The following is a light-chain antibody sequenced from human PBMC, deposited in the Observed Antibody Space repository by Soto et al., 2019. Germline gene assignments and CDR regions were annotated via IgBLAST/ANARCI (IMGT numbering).Light chain of an antibody. V-gene: IGKV1-5*01. CDR1: QSISSW. J-gene: IGKJ1*01. CDR3: QQYNSYSWT. CDR2: DAS. Sequence: DIKMTQSPSTLSASVGDRVTITCRASQSISSWLAWYQQKPGKAPKLLIYDASTLESGVPSRFSGSRSGTEFTLTISSLQPDDFATYYCQQYNSYSWTFGQGTKVDIK.